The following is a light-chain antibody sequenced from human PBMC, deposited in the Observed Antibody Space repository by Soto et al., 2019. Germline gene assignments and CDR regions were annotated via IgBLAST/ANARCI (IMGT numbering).Light chain of an antibody. CDR2: AAS. Sequence: DIQMTQSPSSLSASVGDRVTITCRASQSISNYLSWYQKKPGKAPKLLINAASTLQSGVPARFSGSGSGTDFTLAISSLQPEDFATYYCQQSSSTPQTFGGGTRVEIK. CDR1: QSISNY. J-gene: IGKJ4*01. CDR3: QQSSSTPQT. V-gene: IGKV1-39*01.